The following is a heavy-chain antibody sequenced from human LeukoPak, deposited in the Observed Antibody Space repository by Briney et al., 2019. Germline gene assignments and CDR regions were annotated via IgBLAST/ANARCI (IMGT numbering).Heavy chain of an antibody. J-gene: IGHJ4*02. CDR2: FDPEDGET. Sequence: ASVKVSCKVSGYTLTELSMHWVRQAPGKGLEWMGGFDPEDGETIYAQKFQGRVIMTRDTSTSTVCMDLSSLRSDDTAVYYCARADGGSYLFDYWGQGTLVTVSS. CDR3: ARADGGSYLFDY. V-gene: IGHV1-24*01. D-gene: IGHD1-26*01. CDR1: GYTLTELS.